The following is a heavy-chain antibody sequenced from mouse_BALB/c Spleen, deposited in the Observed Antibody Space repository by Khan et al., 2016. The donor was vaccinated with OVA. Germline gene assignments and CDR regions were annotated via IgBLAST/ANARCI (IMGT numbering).Heavy chain of an antibody. J-gene: IGHJ3*01. CDR3: ANHGSSSAWLTY. D-gene: IGHD1-1*01. V-gene: IGHV1-7*01. CDR1: GYTFTSYW. CDR2: INPSTGYT. Sequence: QVQLQQPGAELAKPGASVKMSCKASGYTFTSYWMHWVKQRPGQGLEWIGYINPSTGYTEYNQRFKDKATLTADKSSSTAYMQLSSLTSEESAVYDCANHGSSSAWLTYWGQGTLVTVSA.